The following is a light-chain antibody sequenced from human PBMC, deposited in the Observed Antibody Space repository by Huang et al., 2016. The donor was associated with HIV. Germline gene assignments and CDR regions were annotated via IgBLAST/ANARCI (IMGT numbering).Light chain of an antibody. CDR1: QSVRSN. J-gene: IGKJ1*01. Sequence: EIVMTQSPATLSGSPGGRATLSFRASQSVRSNLAWYQQKPGQAPRRLLYGASTRATGIPARFSGSGSGTDFTLTVSSLQSEDFAVYHCQQYNNWPRTFGQGTKVEIK. CDR3: QQYNNWPRT. CDR2: GAS. V-gene: IGKV3-15*01.